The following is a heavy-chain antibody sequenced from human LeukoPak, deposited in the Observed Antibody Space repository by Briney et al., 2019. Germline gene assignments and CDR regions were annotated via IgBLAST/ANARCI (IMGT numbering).Heavy chain of an antibody. CDR3: TKATTASPRNFDY. Sequence: GGSLRLSCAASGFTFSSYAMSWVRQAPGKGLEWVSSISTSGGSTYYADSVKGRFTISRDNSKNTLHLQMNSLRAEDTAVYYCTKATTASPRNFDYWGQGTLVTVSS. CDR1: GFTFSSYA. CDR2: ISTSGGST. V-gene: IGHV3-23*01. J-gene: IGHJ4*02. D-gene: IGHD2-21*02.